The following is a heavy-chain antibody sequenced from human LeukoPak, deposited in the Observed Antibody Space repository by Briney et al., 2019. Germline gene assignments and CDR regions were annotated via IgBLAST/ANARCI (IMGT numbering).Heavy chain of an antibody. CDR3: ARVVTTVTSTRYYFDY. D-gene: IGHD4-17*01. Sequence: PGGSLRLSCSASGFTFSNCWMTWVRQAPGKGLEWVANIKEDGSRIYYVDSVKGRFTISRDNAKNSLYLQMNSLRAEDTAVYYCARVVTTVTSTRYYFDYWGQGTLVTVSS. J-gene: IGHJ4*02. CDR1: GFTFSNCW. V-gene: IGHV3-7*05. CDR2: IKEDGSRI.